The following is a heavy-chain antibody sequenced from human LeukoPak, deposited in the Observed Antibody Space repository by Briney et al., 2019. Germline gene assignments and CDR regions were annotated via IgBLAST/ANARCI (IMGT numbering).Heavy chain of an antibody. J-gene: IGHJ5*02. CDR2: MNPNSGNT. CDR3: ARVRRYCSSTSCPRTGLDP. D-gene: IGHD2-2*01. CDR1: GYTFTSYD. Sequence: ASVKVSCKASGYTFTSYDINWVRQATGQGLEWMGWMNPNSGNTGYAQKFRGRVTMTRNTSISTAYMELSSLRSEDTAVYYCARVRRYCSSTSCPRTGLDPWGQGTLVTVSS. V-gene: IGHV1-8*01.